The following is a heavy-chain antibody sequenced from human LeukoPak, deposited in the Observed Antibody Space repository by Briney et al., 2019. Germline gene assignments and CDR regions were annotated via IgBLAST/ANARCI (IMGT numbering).Heavy chain of an antibody. V-gene: IGHV3-21*01. D-gene: IGHD5-12*01. CDR3: ARGPSGYHIT. Sequence: GGSLRLSCAASGFTFSSYSMNWVRQDPGKGLEWVSSISSSSSYIYYADSVKGRFTISRDNAKNSLYLQMNSLRAEDTAVYYCARGPSGYHITGGQGTLVTVSS. CDR2: ISSSSSYI. CDR1: GFTFSSYS. J-gene: IGHJ4*02.